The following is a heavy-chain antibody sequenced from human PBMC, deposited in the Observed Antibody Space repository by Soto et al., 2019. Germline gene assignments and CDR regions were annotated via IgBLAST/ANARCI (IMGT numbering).Heavy chain of an antibody. CDR1: GGSISSSNW. D-gene: IGHD2-2*01. Sequence: QVQLQESGPGLVKPSGTLSLTCAVSGGSISSSNWWSWVRQPPGKGLEWIGEIYHSGSTNYNPSLKSRVTLSVDKSKNQFSLKLSSVTAADTAVYYCARFDIVVVPAASQKNYYYGMDVWGQGTTVTVSS. CDR3: ARFDIVVVPAASQKNYYYGMDV. V-gene: IGHV4-4*02. J-gene: IGHJ6*02. CDR2: IYHSGST.